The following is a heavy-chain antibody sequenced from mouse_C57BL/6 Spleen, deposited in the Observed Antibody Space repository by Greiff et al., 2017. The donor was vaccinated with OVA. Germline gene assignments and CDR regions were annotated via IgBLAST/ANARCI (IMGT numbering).Heavy chain of an antibody. Sequence: EVKLVESGGDLVKPGGSLKLSCAASGFTFSSYGMSWVRQTPDKRLEWVATISSGGSYTYYPASVKGRFTISRANAKNTLYLQMSSLKSEDTAMYYCARRRDYYGQSFAYWGQGTLVTVSA. CDR1: GFTFSSYG. CDR3: ARRRDYYGQSFAY. J-gene: IGHJ3*01. CDR2: ISSGGSYT. V-gene: IGHV5-6*02. D-gene: IGHD1-1*01.